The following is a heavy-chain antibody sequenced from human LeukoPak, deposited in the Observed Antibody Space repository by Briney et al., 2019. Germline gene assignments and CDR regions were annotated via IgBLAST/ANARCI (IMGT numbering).Heavy chain of an antibody. V-gene: IGHV1-58*02. D-gene: IGHD3-10*01. CDR3: AGTPWFGELTLDY. Sequence: SVTVSCTASGFTFTISTIQWVRRARGQRLEWIGWIVVGSGNTNYAQKFQERVIITRDMSTTTVYMELSSLRSEDTAMYYCAGTPWFGELTLDYWGQGTLVTVSS. CDR2: IVVGSGNT. J-gene: IGHJ4*02. CDR1: GFTFTIST.